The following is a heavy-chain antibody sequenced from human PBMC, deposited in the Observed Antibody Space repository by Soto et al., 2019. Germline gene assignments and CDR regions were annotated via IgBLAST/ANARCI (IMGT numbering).Heavy chain of an antibody. D-gene: IGHD3-3*01. Sequence: EVQLVESGGGLFQPGGSLRLSCAASGFTFTDYWMHWVRQGPGKGLVWVSRINSDGSSTSYADSVKGRFTISRDNAKNTLYLQMNSLRAEDTAVYYCARDLGGYYGEEMGDYWGQGTLVTVSS. CDR1: GFTFTDYW. J-gene: IGHJ4*02. V-gene: IGHV3-74*01. CDR3: ARDLGGYYGEEMGDY. CDR2: INSDGSST.